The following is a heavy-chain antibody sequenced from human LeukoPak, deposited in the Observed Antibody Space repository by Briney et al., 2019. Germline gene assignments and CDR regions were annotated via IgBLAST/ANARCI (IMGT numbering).Heavy chain of an antibody. D-gene: IGHD5-24*01. Sequence: GGSLRLSCAASGLTFSGYDMHWVRQAPGKGLEWVAVIWYDGSNKYYTDSVKGRFTISRDNSKNTLDLQMNSLRAEDTAVYYCARDRMALFDCWGQGTLVTVSS. CDR3: ARDRMALFDC. V-gene: IGHV3-33*08. CDR1: GLTFSGYD. J-gene: IGHJ4*02. CDR2: IWYDGSNK.